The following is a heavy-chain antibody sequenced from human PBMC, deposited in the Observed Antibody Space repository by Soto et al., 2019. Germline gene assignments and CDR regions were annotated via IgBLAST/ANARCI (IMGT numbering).Heavy chain of an antibody. J-gene: IGHJ6*02. CDR3: ATSVGIAPTGEDGMDV. CDR1: GYSFTSHG. CDR2: IIPILTTP. Sequence: SVQVTCKASGYSFTSHGISWVRQAPGQGPEWIGGIIPILTTPNYAQKFHGRVTIVADESTTTVYMELSSLKSEDTAVYYCATSVGIAPTGEDGMDVWGQGTSVTVSS. D-gene: IGHD2-8*02. V-gene: IGHV1-69*13.